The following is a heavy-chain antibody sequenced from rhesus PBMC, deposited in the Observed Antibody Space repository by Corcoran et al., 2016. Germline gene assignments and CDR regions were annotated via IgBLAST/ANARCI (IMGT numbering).Heavy chain of an antibody. CDR1: GYSISGGYG. D-gene: IGHD3-34*01. CDR3: ASGVQSDHR. J-gene: IGHJ4*01. V-gene: IGHV4-127*01. Sequence: VQLQESGPGLVKSSETLSLTCAVSGYSISGGYGWSWIRQPQGKGLEWFGYSGGGDGNTKFNPAIKIRVTISKYPSKNQFSLELSSVTDADTAVYYCASGVQSDHRWGQGVLVTVSS. CDR2: SGGGDGNT.